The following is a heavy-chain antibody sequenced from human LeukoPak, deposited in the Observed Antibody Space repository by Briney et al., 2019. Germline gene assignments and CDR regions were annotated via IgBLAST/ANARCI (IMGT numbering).Heavy chain of an antibody. CDR1: GGSISSYY. J-gene: IGHJ5*02. CDR3: ARLRAVAGNWFDP. V-gene: IGHV4-59*01. Sequence: SETLSLTCTVSGGSISSYYWSWIRQPPGKGLEWIGYIYYSGSTNYNPSLKSRVTISVDMSKNQFSLKLSSVTAADTAVYYCARLRAVAGNWFDPWGQGTLVTVSS. CDR2: IYYSGST. D-gene: IGHD6-19*01.